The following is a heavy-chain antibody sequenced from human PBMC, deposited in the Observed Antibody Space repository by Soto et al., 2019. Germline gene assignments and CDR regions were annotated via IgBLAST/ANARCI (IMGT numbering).Heavy chain of an antibody. CDR1: GGTFSSYA. V-gene: IGHV1-69*13. CDR3: ARDRSIAARKEDYYGMDV. Sequence: SVKVSCKASGGTFSSYAISWVRQAPGQGLEWMGGIIPIFGTANYAQKFQGRVTITADESTSTAYMELSSLRSEDTAVYYCARDRSIAARKEDYYGMDVWGQGTTVTSP. J-gene: IGHJ6*02. CDR2: IIPIFGTA. D-gene: IGHD6-6*01.